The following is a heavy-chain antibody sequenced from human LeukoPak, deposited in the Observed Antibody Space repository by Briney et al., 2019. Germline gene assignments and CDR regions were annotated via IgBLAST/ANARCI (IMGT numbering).Heavy chain of an antibody. CDR2: IIPIFGTA. CDR3: ARELTPDTPDAFDI. J-gene: IGHJ3*02. CDR1: GGTFSSYA. Sequence: ASVKVSCKASGGTFSSYAISWVRQAPGQGLEWMGGIIPIFGTANYAQKFQGRVTITADESTSTAYMELSSLRSEDTAVYYCARELTPDTPDAFDIWGQGTMVTVSS. V-gene: IGHV1-69*13. D-gene: IGHD4/OR15-4a*01.